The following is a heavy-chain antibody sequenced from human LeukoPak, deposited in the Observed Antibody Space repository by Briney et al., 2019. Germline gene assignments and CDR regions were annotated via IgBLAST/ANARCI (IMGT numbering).Heavy chain of an antibody. Sequence: SETLSLTCTVSGASISGYYWSWIRQPPGKGLEWIGFIYYSGSTKYNPSLKSRVTISVDTSKNQFSLKLTSVTAADTAVYYCARHDYIWPHYFDYWGQGTLVTVSS. CDR1: GASISGYY. J-gene: IGHJ4*02. V-gene: IGHV4-59*08. CDR3: ARHDYIWPHYFDY. CDR2: IYYSGST. D-gene: IGHD3-16*01.